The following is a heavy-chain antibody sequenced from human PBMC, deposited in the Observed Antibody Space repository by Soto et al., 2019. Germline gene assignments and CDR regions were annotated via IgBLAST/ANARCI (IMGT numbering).Heavy chain of an antibody. J-gene: IGHJ6*02. CDR2: IYYSGST. V-gene: IGHV4-39*01. Sequence: SETLSLTCTVSGCSISSSSYYWGWIRQPPGKGLERIGSIYYSGSTYYNPSLKSRVTISVDTSKNQFSLKLCSVTAADTAVYYCAGHYDFWSGYYKANYYYYYGMDVWGQGTTVTVSS. D-gene: IGHD3-3*01. CDR3: AGHYDFWSGYYKANYYYYYGMDV. CDR1: GCSISSSSYY.